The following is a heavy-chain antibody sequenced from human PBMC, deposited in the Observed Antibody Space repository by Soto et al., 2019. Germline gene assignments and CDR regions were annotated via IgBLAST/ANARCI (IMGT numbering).Heavy chain of an antibody. D-gene: IGHD1-1*01. J-gene: IGHJ5*02. Sequence: PGGSLRLSCAASVFTFSSYAMSWVRQAPGKGLEWVSAISGSGGSTYYADSVKGRFTISRDNSKNTLYLQMNSLRAEDTAVYYCAKDSYGNWNLNWFDPWGQGTLVTVSS. V-gene: IGHV3-23*01. CDR1: VFTFSSYA. CDR2: ISGSGGST. CDR3: AKDSYGNWNLNWFDP.